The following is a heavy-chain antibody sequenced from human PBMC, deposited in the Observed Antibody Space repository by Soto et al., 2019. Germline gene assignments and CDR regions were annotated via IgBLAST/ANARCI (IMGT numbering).Heavy chain of an antibody. CDR1: GFTFSAYW. Sequence: GGSLRLSCAVSGFTFSAYWMHWVRQVPGKGLTWVSRISDDGSTATYADSVKGRFIISRDNAKNTLYLETNTLRADDSGLYYCARGPRVSSTGTGAHWGRGTLVTVSS. V-gene: IGHV3-74*01. D-gene: IGHD1-1*01. CDR3: ARGPRVSSTGTGAH. J-gene: IGHJ4*02. CDR2: ISDDGSTA.